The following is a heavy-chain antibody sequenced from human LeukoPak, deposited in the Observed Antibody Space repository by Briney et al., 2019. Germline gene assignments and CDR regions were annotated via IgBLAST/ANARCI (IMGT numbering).Heavy chain of an antibody. D-gene: IGHD3-10*01. J-gene: IGHJ3*02. CDR3: ARGSGSYAFDI. Sequence: TLSLICAVCGGSISSGGYSWSWIRGPPGKGLEWIGYIYHSGSTYYNPSLKSRVTISVDRSKNQFSLKLSSVTAADTAVYYCARGSGSYAFDIWGQGTMATVSS. CDR1: GGSISSGGYS. V-gene: IGHV4-30-2*01. CDR2: IYHSGST.